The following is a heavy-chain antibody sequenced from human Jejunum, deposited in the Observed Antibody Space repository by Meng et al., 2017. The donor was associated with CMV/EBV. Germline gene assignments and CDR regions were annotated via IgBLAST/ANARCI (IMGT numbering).Heavy chain of an antibody. V-gene: IGHV4-61*01. Sequence: SGGSVSSGSYYWSWIRQPPGKGLEWIGYIYYSGSTNYNPSLKSRVTISVDTSKNQFSLKLSSVTAADTAVYYCARVRGYGDYGGIDYWGQGTLVTVSS. CDR1: GGSVSSGSYY. CDR3: ARVRGYGDYGGIDY. CDR2: IYYSGST. J-gene: IGHJ4*02. D-gene: IGHD4-17*01.